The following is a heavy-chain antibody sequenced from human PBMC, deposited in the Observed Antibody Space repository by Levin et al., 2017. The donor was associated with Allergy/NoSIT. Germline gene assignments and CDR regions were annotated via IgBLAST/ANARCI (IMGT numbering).Heavy chain of an antibody. CDR1: GGSISSRSYY. CDR2: IYYSGST. D-gene: IGHD5-12*01. J-gene: IGHJ2*01. Sequence: KTGGSLRLSCTVSGGSISSRSYYWGWIRQPPGKGLEWIGSIYYSGSTDYNPSLKSRVTISVDTSKNQFSLKLSSVTAADTAVYYCARQLWGGYVRWYFDLWGRGTLVTVSS. CDR3: ARQLWGGYVRWYFDL. V-gene: IGHV4-39*01.